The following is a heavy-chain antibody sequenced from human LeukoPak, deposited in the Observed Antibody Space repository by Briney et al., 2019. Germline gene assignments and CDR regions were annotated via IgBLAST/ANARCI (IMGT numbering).Heavy chain of an antibody. J-gene: IGHJ2*01. D-gene: IGHD2-15*01. CDR1: GFTFSSYP. CDR2: ISTSNSYI. CDR3: ARISVADWFFDL. V-gene: IGHV3-21*04. Sequence: GGSLRLSCAASGFTFSSYPVNWVRQAPGKGLEWVSSISTSNSYIYYADSVKGRFTISRDNAKNSLYLQMNSLRADDTAVYYCARISVADWFFDLWGRGTLVTVSS.